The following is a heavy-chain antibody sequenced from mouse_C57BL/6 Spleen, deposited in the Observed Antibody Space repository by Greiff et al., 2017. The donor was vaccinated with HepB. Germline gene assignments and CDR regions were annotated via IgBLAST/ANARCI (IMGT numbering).Heavy chain of an antibody. CDR2: ISSGSSTI. D-gene: IGHD2-2*01. CDR1: GFTFSDYG. J-gene: IGHJ4*01. CDR3: AGGLRRGYYAMDY. V-gene: IGHV5-17*01. Sequence: DVHLVESGGGLVKPGGSLKLSCAASGFTFSDYGMHWVRQAPEKGLEWVAYISSGSSTIYYADTVKGRFTISRDNAKNTLFLQMTSLRSEDTAMYYCAGGLRRGYYAMDYWGQGTSVTVSS.